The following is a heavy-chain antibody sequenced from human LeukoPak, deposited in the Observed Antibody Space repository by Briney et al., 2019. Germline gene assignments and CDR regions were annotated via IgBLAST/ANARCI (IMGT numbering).Heavy chain of an antibody. J-gene: IGHJ4*02. V-gene: IGHV4-39*07. D-gene: IGHD6-6*01. Sequence: SETLSLTCTVSGGSISSSSYYWGWIRQPPGKGLEWIGNIYYSGSTNYNPSLKSRVTISVDTSKNQFSLKLSSVTAADTAVYYCARGRGYSSSSGDYWGQGTLVTVSS. CDR2: IYYSGST. CDR1: GGSISSSSYY. CDR3: ARGRGYSSSSGDY.